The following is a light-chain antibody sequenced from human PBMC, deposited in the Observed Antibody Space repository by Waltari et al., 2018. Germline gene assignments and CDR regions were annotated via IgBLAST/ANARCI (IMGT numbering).Light chain of an antibody. J-gene: IGLJ2*01. Sequence: VRLTCTLSSGHSTYGIAWHQQQPEKGPRYLMRLNSDGSHNKGDGIPDRFSGSSSGAERYLTISSLQSEDEADYYCQTWGTDIVVFGGGPQLTVL. V-gene: IGLV4-69*01. CDR2: LNSDGSH. CDR3: QTWGTDIVV. CDR1: SGHSTYG.